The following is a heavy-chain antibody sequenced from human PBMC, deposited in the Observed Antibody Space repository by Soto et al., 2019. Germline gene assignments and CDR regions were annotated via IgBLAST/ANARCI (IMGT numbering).Heavy chain of an antibody. CDR2: IYDSGST. CDR3: ARDAAEYYFDY. CDR1: GGSISSGGQY. D-gene: IGHD6-25*01. J-gene: IGHJ4*02. V-gene: IGHV4-31*03. Sequence: TSETLSLTCTVSGGSISSGGQYWSWIRQHPGKGLEWIGYIYDSGSTYYNPSLRSRVTISVDTSKKQFSLKLRSVAAADTAVYYCARDAAEYYFDYWGQGTLVTV.